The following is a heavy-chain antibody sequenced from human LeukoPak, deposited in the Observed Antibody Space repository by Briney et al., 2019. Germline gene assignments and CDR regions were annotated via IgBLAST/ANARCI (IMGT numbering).Heavy chain of an antibody. D-gene: IGHD1-26*01. Sequence: GGSLRLSCAASGFTFSSYAMSWVRQAPGKGLEWVAVIYSGGATYYADSVKGRFTMSRDNPENTLYLQMNSLRAEDTAVYHCARDPYGVGVFDYWGQGALVTVSS. CDR1: GFTFSSYA. J-gene: IGHJ4*02. CDR3: ARDPYGVGVFDY. V-gene: IGHV3-53*05. CDR2: IYSGGAT.